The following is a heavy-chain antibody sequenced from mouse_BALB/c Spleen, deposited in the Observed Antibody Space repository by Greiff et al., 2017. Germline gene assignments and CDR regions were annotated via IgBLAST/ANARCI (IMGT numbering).Heavy chain of an antibody. D-gene: IGHD1-1*01. V-gene: IGHV7-3*02. CDR1: GFTFTDYY. Sequence: EVMLVESGGGLVQPGGSLRLSCATSGFTFTDYYMSWVRQPPGKALEWLGFIRNKANGYTTEYSASVKGRFTISRDNSQSILYLQMNTLRAEDSATLYRARDYGSSYYYGMDLRGQGTSGTGS. J-gene: IGHJ4*01. CDR3: ARDYGSSYYYGMDL. CDR2: IRNKANGYTT.